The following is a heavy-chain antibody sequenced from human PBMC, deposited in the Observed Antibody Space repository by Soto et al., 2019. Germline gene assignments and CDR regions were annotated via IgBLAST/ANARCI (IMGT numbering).Heavy chain of an antibody. CDR3: ARDLAAAAY. D-gene: IGHD6-13*01. CDR2: INPLPTSGST. CDR1: GYIFTNYY. V-gene: IGHV1-46*01. J-gene: IGHJ4*02. Sequence: QVQLVQSGAEVKKPGASVKVSCKASGYIFTNYYIHWVRQAPGQGLEWMAIINPLPTSGSTNYAQKFQGRVTVTRDTSTSTVYLELSSLRSDDTAVYYCARDLAAAAYWVQGTLVTVSS.